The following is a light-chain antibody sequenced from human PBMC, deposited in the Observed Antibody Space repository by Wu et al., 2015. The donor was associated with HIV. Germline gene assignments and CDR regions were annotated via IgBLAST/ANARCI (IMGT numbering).Light chain of an antibody. V-gene: IGKV1-6*01. CDR1: QGITND. Sequence: AIQMTQSPSSLSASVGDRVTITCRATQGITNDLGWYQQKPGKAPNLLIYAASNLQSGVPSRFSGSGSGTDFTLTISSLQPEDFATYYCQKYNTAPWTFGQGTKVEMK. J-gene: IGKJ1*01. CDR2: AAS. CDR3: QKYNTAPWT.